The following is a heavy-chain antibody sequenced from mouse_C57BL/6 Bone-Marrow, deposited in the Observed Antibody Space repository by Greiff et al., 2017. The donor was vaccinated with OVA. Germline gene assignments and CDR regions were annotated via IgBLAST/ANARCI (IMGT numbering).Heavy chain of an antibody. J-gene: IGHJ2*01. Sequence: VQVVESDAELVKPGASVKISCKVSGYTFTDHTIHWMKQRPEQGLEWIGYIYPRDGSTKYNEKFKGKATLTADKSSSTAYMQLNSLTSEDSAVYFCAIDSSGPHYFDYWGQGTTLTVSS. D-gene: IGHD3-2*02. V-gene: IGHV1-78*01. CDR3: AIDSSGPHYFDY. CDR1: GYTFTDHT. CDR2: IYPRDGST.